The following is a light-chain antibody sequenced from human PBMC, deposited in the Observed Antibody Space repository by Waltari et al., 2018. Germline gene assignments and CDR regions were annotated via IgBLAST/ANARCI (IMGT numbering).Light chain of an antibody. CDR2: AAS. CDR3: QQSYSTPFT. CDR1: QSISSY. V-gene: IGKV1-39*01. J-gene: IGKJ3*01. Sequence: DIQMNQSPSSLSASVGDRVTITCRASQSISSYLHWYQQKPGKAPKLLIYAASSLQSGVPSRFSGSGSWTDFTLTISSLQPEDFATYYCQQSYSTPFTFGPGTKVDIK.